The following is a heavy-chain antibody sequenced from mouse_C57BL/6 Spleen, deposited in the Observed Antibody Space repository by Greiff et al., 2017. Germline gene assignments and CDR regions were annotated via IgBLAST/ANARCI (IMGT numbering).Heavy chain of an antibody. Sequence: EVKLMESGEGLVKPGGSLKLSCAASGFTFSSYAMSWVRQTPEKRLEWVAYISSGGDYIYYAVTVKGRFTISRDNARNTLYLQMSSLKSEDTAMYYCTRGIGYFDVWGTGTTVTVSS. CDR3: TRGIGYFDV. V-gene: IGHV5-9-1*02. CDR1: GFTFSSYA. J-gene: IGHJ1*03. CDR2: ISSGGDYI.